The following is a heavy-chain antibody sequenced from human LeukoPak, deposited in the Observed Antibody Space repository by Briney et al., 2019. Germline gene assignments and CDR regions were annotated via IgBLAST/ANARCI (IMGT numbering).Heavy chain of an antibody. V-gene: IGHV1-24*01. Sequence: ASVKVSCKVSGYTLTELSMHWVRQAPGKGLEWMGGFDPEDGETIYAQKFQGRVTMTEDTSTDTAYMELSSLRSEDTAVYYCATVYSSSWYPWFDPWDQGTLVTVSS. J-gene: IGHJ5*02. CDR3: ATVYSSSWYPWFDP. D-gene: IGHD6-13*01. CDR2: FDPEDGET. CDR1: GYTLTELS.